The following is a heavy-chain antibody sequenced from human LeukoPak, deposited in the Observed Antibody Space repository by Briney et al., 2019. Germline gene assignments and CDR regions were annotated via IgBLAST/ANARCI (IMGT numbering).Heavy chain of an antibody. CDR1: GFTFNAYG. J-gene: IGHJ4*02. CDR2: ISYDGINK. Sequence: HPGGSLRLSCALSGFTFNAYGMHWVRQAPGKGLEWVAIISYDGINKYYPDSVKGRFTISRDNSKNTLYLQMNSLRAEDTAVYYCAKDTRDDHHSDYWGQGTLVTVSS. V-gene: IGHV3-30*18. D-gene: IGHD1-14*01. CDR3: AKDTRDDHHSDY.